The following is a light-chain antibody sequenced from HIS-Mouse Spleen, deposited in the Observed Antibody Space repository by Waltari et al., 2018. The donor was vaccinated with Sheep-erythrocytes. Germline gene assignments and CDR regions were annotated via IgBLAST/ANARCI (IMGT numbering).Light chain of an antibody. J-gene: IGLJ3*02. CDR3: CSYAGSYNWV. Sequence: QSALTQPPSASGSPGQSVTISCTGTSSDVGGYNYVSWYQQHPGKAPKLMIYDVSKRPSGVPDRFSGSKSGNTASLTISGLQAEDEADYYCCSYAGSYNWVFGGGTKLTVL. V-gene: IGLV2-8*01. CDR2: DVS. CDR1: SSDVGGYNY.